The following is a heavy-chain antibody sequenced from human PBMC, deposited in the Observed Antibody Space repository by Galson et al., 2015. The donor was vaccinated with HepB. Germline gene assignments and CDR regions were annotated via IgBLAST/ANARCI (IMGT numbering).Heavy chain of an antibody. D-gene: IGHD3-10*01. CDR2: INQDGNEK. CDR1: GFTFSNFW. Sequence: SLRLSCAASGFTFSNFWMIWVRQAPGKGLEWVANINQDGNEKYSVDSVKGRFTISRDNPKNSVYLQMNSLRADDTAVYYCARGTETHHYGPGSSYKGGHYFHYWGQGTPVTVSS. V-gene: IGHV3-7*01. CDR3: ARGTETHHYGPGSSYKGGHYFHY. J-gene: IGHJ4*02.